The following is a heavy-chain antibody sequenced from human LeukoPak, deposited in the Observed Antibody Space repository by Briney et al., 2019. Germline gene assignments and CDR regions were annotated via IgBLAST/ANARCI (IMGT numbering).Heavy chain of an antibody. D-gene: IGHD6-25*01. Sequence: GRSLRLSCAASGFTFDDYAMHWVRQAPGKGLEWVSGISWNSGNIFYGDSVKGRFTISRDNAKNSLYLQMNSLRAEDTALYYCAKAAALTRFDYWGQGTLLTVSS. CDR1: GFTFDDYA. J-gene: IGHJ4*02. CDR2: ISWNSGNI. CDR3: AKAAALTRFDY. V-gene: IGHV3-9*01.